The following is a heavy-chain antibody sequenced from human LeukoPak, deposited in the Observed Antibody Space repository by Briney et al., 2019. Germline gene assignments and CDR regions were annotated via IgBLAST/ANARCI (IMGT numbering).Heavy chain of an antibody. CDR2: LSPNGDST. J-gene: IGHJ4*02. CDR3: ARTYSYGAGTYSSFGY. CDR1: GFTFDNYA. V-gene: IGHV3-64*01. D-gene: IGHD3-10*01. Sequence: SGGSLRLSCAAFGFTFDNYALHRVRQAPGKGLEYVSSLSPNGDSTYYANSVKGRFTISRDNPQHTLFLQMGSLRVEDTAVYYCARTYSYGAGTYSSFGYWGQGTLVTVSP.